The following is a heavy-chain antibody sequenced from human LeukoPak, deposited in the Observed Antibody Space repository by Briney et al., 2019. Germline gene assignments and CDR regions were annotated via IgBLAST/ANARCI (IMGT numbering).Heavy chain of an antibody. Sequence: PGGSLRLSCAASGFTFSTYSMNWVRQAPGKGLEWVSYISSGSSTIYYADSMKGRFTISRDNAKNSLYLQMNSLRAEDTAVYYCARGGGMGYSPIFDYWGQGTLVTVSS. J-gene: IGHJ4*02. CDR3: ARGGGMGYSPIFDY. CDR1: GFTFSTYS. CDR2: ISSGSSTI. D-gene: IGHD4-23*01. V-gene: IGHV3-48*01.